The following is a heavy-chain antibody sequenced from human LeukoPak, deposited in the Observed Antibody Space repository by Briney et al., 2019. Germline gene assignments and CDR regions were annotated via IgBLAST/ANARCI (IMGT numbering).Heavy chain of an antibody. CDR2: IYYSGST. CDR3: AGRRPKFYSSSWFLDWAFDI. CDR1: GGSISSYY. J-gene: IGHJ3*02. D-gene: IGHD6-13*01. Sequence: PSETLSLTCIVSGGSISSYYWSWIRQPPGKGLEWIGYIYYSGSTNYNPSLKSRVTISVDTSKNQFSLKLSSVTAADTAVYYCAGRRPKFYSSSWFLDWAFDIWGQGTMVTVSS. V-gene: IGHV4-59*08.